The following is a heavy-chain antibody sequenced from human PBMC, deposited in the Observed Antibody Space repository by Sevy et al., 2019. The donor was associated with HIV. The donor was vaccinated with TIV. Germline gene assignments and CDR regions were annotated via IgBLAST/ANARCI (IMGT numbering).Heavy chain of an antibody. Sequence: GESLKISCAASGFTFSSYAMSWVRQAPGKGLEWVSAISGSGGSTYYADSVKGRFTISRDNSKNTLYLQMNSLRAEDTAVYYCAKPGSSSWYYFDYWGQRTLVTVSS. CDR1: GFTFSSYA. CDR3: AKPGSSSWYYFDY. V-gene: IGHV3-23*01. D-gene: IGHD6-13*01. J-gene: IGHJ4*02. CDR2: ISGSGGST.